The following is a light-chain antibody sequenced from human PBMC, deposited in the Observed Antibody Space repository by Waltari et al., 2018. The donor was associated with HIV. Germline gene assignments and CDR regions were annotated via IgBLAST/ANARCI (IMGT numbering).Light chain of an antibody. Sequence: QSVLTQPPSASGTPGQRVTISCSGSSYNIGSNTVNWCQQLPGTAPKLLIYSNNQRPSGVPDRFSGSKSGTSASLAISGLQSEDEADYYCAAWDDSLNGVVFGGGTKLTVL. CDR1: SYNIGSNT. CDR3: AAWDDSLNGVV. CDR2: SNN. J-gene: IGLJ2*01. V-gene: IGLV1-44*01.